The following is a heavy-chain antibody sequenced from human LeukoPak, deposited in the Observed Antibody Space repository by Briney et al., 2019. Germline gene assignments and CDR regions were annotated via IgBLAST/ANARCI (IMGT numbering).Heavy chain of an antibody. D-gene: IGHD6-19*01. CDR2: ISYDGSNK. CDR3: AKAPKAFIAVAGSVFDY. CDR1: GFTFSSYA. J-gene: IGHJ4*02. Sequence: PGRSLRLSCAASGFTFSSYAMHWVRQAPGKGLEWVAVISYDGSNKYYADSVKGRFTISRDNSKNTLYLQMNSLRAEDTAVYYCAKAPKAFIAVAGSVFDYWGQGTLVTVSS. V-gene: IGHV3-30-3*01.